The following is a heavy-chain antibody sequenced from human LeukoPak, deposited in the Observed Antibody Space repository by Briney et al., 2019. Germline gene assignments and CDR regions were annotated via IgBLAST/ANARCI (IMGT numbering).Heavy chain of an antibody. CDR1: GFTLSSYA. CDR2: ISGSGGST. CDR3: AKPSSGSYYLFDY. D-gene: IGHD1-26*01. J-gene: IGHJ4*02. Sequence: GGSLRLSCAASGFTLSSYAMSWVRQAPGKGLEWVSAISGSGGSTYYADSVKGRFTISRDNSKNTLYLQMNSLRAEDTAVYYCAKPSSGSYYLFDYWGQGTLVTVSS. V-gene: IGHV3-23*01.